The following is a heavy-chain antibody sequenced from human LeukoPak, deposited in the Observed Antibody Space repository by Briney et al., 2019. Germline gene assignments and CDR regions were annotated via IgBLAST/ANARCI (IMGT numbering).Heavy chain of an antibody. V-gene: IGHV6-1*01. CDR1: GDSVFSNSAA. D-gene: IGHD6-19*01. Sequence: SQTLSLTCAISGDSVFSNSAAWNWIRQSPSRGLEWLGRTYYRSKWYNDYAVSVKSRITINPDTSKNQFSLQLNSVTPEDTAVYYYARTRPVAGTPYFDYWGQGTLVTVSS. CDR3: ARTRPVAGTPYFDY. CDR2: TYYRSKWYN. J-gene: IGHJ4*02.